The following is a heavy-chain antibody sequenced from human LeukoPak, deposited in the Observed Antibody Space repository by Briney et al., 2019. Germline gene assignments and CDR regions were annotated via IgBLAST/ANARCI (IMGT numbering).Heavy chain of an antibody. D-gene: IGHD6-13*01. J-gene: IGHJ4*02. V-gene: IGHV5-51*01. CDR1: GDRFTTYW. CDR2: IYPGDSDT. CDR3: ARPSYSSSWSGSHIDY. Sequence: GESLKISCKSSGDRFTTYWIAWVRQMPGKGLEWMGIIYPGDSDTRYSPSFQGQVTISADKSISTAYLQWSSLKASDTAMYYCARPSYSSSWSGSHIDYWGQGTLVTVSS.